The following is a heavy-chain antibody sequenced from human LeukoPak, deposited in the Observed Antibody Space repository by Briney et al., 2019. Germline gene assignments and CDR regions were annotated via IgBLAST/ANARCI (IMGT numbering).Heavy chain of an antibody. D-gene: IGHD5-24*01. Sequence: ASVKVSCKASGYTFTSNDINWVRQATGQGLEWMGWMNPNSGNTGYAQKFQGRVTMTRNTSINTAYMELSSLRSEDTAVYYCARGSRRDGYNTLFDYWGQGTLVTVSS. CDR1: GYTFTSND. V-gene: IGHV1-8*01. J-gene: IGHJ4*02. CDR2: MNPNSGNT. CDR3: ARGSRRDGYNTLFDY.